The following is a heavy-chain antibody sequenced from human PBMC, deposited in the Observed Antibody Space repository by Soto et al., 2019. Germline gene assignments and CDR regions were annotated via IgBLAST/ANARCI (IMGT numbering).Heavy chain of an antibody. CDR2: IGRGSTYI. D-gene: IGHD3-10*01. CDR1: GFPFSSFS. J-gene: IGHJ4*02. CDR3: ERVTAGSGSYHIDL. Sequence: QLVESGGGLVKPGGSLRLSCVASGFPFSSFSLNWIRQAPGKGLEWVSSIGRGSTYIYYADSVRGRFTVSRDNDKNAVYLQMNSLTAEDSGIYYCERVTAGSGSYHIDLWGQGTLVTVSS. V-gene: IGHV3-21*02.